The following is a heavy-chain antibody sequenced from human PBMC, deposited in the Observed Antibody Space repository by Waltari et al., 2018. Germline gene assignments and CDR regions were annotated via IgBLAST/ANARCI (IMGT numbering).Heavy chain of an antibody. J-gene: IGHJ4*02. D-gene: IGHD2-8*01. V-gene: IGHV1-69*12. CDR2: IIPIFGTA. Sequence: QVQLVQSGAGVKKPGSSVKVSCKASGGTFSSYAISWVRQAPGQGLEVMGGIIPIFGTANYAQKCQGRVTITADESTGTAYMELSSLGSEDTAVYYCARDQGVNPYYFDDWGQGTLVTVSS. CDR1: GGTFSSYA. CDR3: ARDQGVNPYYFDD.